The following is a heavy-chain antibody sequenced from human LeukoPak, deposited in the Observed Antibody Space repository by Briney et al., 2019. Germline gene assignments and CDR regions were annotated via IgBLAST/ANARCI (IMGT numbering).Heavy chain of an antibody. D-gene: IGHD2-15*01. J-gene: IGHJ3*02. CDR3: ARVAGYCSGGSCYSYAFDI. CDR1: GGTFSSYT. Sequence: SVKVSCKASGGTFSSYTISWVRQAPGQGLEWMGRIIPILGIANYAQKFQGRVTITADKSTSTAYMELSSLRSEDTAVYYCARVAGYCSGGSCYSYAFDIWGQGTMVTVSS. V-gene: IGHV1-69*02. CDR2: IIPILGIA.